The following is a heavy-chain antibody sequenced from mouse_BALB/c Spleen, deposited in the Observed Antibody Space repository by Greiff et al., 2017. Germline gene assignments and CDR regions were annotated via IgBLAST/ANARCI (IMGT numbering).Heavy chain of an antibody. J-gene: IGHJ4*01. Sequence: VQGVESGAELMKPGASVKISCKATGYTFSSYWIEWVKQRPGHGLEWIGEILPGSGSTNYNEKFKGKATFTADTSSNTAYMQLSSLTSEDSAVYYCARGWLLHYYAMDYWGQGTSVTVSS. CDR1: GYTFSSYW. CDR2: ILPGSGST. V-gene: IGHV1-9*01. CDR3: ARGWLLHYYAMDY. D-gene: IGHD2-3*01.